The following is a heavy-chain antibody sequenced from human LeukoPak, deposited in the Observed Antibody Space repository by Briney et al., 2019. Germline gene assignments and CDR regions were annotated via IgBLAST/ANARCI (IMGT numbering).Heavy chain of an antibody. J-gene: IGHJ4*02. CDR1: GFTFSSYN. CDR2: ISSTSGTI. CDR3: TARGTLYGY. D-gene: IGHD2/OR15-2a*01. Sequence: SGGSLRLSCTASGFTFSSYNMNWVRRAPGKGLEWGSYISSTSGTIDYAHSVKGRFTISRENAKTSLSLQMNSQRAEDTAVYYCTARGTLYGYWGQGTLVTVSS. V-gene: IGHV3-48*01.